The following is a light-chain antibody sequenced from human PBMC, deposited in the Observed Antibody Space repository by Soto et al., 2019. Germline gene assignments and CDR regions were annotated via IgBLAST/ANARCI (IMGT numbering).Light chain of an antibody. CDR2: AAS. V-gene: IGKV1-9*01. CDR1: QGIRSD. J-gene: IGKJ2*01. CDR3: QQLKSFPYT. Sequence: IQLTQSPSSLSASVGDRVTITCRASQGIRSDLAWYQQQPGKAPKLLIYAASILQGGVPSRFSGSGSGTDFTLTISSLQAEDFASYYCQQLKSFPYTFGQGTKLGIK.